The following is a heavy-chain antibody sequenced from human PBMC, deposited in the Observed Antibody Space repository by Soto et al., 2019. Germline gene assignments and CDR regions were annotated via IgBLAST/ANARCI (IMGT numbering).Heavy chain of an antibody. V-gene: IGHV2-5*02. CDR1: GFSISTSQVG. J-gene: IGHJ4*02. Sequence: QITLKESGPRLVKPTQTLTLTCSLSGFSISTSQVGVGWIRQPPGKALEWLVFIYWDDDKRYSPSLKSRLTITKETTKNQLVFTMTNMDPVNTATYYGARRREYNGGWNSGQFDYWGQGILGTVSP. D-gene: IGHD6-19*01. CDR2: IYWDDDK. CDR3: ARRREYNGGWNSGQFDY.